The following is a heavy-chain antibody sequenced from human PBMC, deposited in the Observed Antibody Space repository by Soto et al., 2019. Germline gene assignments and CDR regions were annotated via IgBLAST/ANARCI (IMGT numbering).Heavy chain of an antibody. CDR2: FNTSGGST. J-gene: IGHJ4*02. D-gene: IGHD3-3*01. Sequence: QVQLVQSGAEVKKPGASVKVSCKASGYTFTSYYMHWVRQAPGQGFEWMGIFNTSGGSTSYAQKFQGRVTMTRDTSTSTVYLELSSLRSEETAVYYCARAYRRFLEWLSTPSKESVIGYWGQGTLVTVSS. CDR1: GYTFTSYY. V-gene: IGHV1-46*01. CDR3: ARAYRRFLEWLSTPSKESVIGY.